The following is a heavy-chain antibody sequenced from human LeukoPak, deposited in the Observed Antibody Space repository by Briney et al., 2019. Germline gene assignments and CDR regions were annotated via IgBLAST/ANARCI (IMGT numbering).Heavy chain of an antibody. V-gene: IGHV1-46*01. J-gene: IGHJ4*02. CDR1: GYTFTSYY. CDR3: ARNIGTAVLDF. D-gene: IGHD5-12*01. Sequence: ASVKVSCKASGYTFTSYYMHWVRQAPGQGLEWMGIINPSGGSTSYAQKFQGRVTMTRDMSTSTVYMELSSLRSEDTAVYYCARNIGTAVLDFWGQGTLVSVAS. CDR2: INPSGGST.